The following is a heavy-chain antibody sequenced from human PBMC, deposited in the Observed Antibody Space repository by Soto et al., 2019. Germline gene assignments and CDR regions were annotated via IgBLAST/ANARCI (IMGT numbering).Heavy chain of an antibody. Sequence: EVQLLESGGGLVQPGGSLRLSCAASGFTFSSYAMSWVRQAPGKGLEWVSAISGSGGSTYYADSVKGRFTISRDNSKNTLYLQMHSLRAEDTAVYYCAKDPRWLRTVTPFYYDYMDVWGKGTTVTVSS. CDR3: AKDPRWLRTVTPFYYDYMDV. V-gene: IGHV3-23*01. J-gene: IGHJ6*03. D-gene: IGHD4-17*01. CDR1: GFTFSSYA. CDR2: ISGSGGST.